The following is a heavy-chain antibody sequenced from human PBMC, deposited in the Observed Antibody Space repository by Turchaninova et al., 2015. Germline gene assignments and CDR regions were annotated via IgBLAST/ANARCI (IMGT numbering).Heavy chain of an antibody. J-gene: IGHJ5*02. D-gene: IGHD2-15*01. CDR2: FRGWRISN. V-gene: IGHV3-23*01. CDR1: GATFRSYV. CDR3: AKIPTWDIVVENWFDP. Sequence: EVQLLESGGGLVQPGGVLGIVCACSGATFRSYVMRWGGEDPGVGVEGGSSFRGWRISNKDADNGKVRFTIGSEITANRLYLPMNSMRAQYTAVYVCAKIPTWDIVVENWFDPWGQGTLVTVSS.